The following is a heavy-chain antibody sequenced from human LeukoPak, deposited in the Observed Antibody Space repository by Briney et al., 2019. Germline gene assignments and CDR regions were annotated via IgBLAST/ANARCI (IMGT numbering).Heavy chain of an antibody. CDR3: ARPGDPTDKSTLEFDY. V-gene: IGHV1-46*01. J-gene: IGHJ4*02. Sequence: ASVKVSCKASGYTFTSYYMHWVRQAPGQGLEWMGIINPSGGSTSYAQKFQGRVTMTRDTSTSTVYMELSSLRSEDTAVYYCARPGDPTDKSTLEFDYWGQGTLVTVSS. CDR2: INPSGGST. D-gene: IGHD7-27*01. CDR1: GYTFTSYY.